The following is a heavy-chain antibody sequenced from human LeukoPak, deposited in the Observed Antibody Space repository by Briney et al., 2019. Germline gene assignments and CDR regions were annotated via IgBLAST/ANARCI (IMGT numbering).Heavy chain of an antibody. CDR3: VRLGDSSGYYPYAFDF. Sequence: SDTLSLTCRVPGGSIPTSIYYWGWIRQPPATGLEWIGCDSYSGGTHSNPSLKSRRTISVDTSKNQFSLNLGSVSAADTAVYYCVRLGDSSGYYPYAFDFWGQGTMVTVSS. V-gene: IGHV4-39*01. CDR2: DSYSGGT. D-gene: IGHD3-22*01. CDR1: GGSIPTSIYY. J-gene: IGHJ3*01.